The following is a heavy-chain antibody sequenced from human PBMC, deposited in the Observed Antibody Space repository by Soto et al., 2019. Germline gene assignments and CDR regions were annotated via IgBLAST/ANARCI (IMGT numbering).Heavy chain of an antibody. D-gene: IGHD4-17*01. CDR2: IWYDGSNK. V-gene: IGHV3-33*01. J-gene: IGHJ4*02. CDR3: ARDLRDYGDYAFDY. Sequence: GGSLRLSCAASGFTFSSYGMHWGRQAPGKGLEWVAVIWYDGSNKYYVDSVKGRFTISRDNSKNTLYLQMNSLRAEDTAVYYCARDLRDYGDYAFDYWGQGTLVTVSS. CDR1: GFTFSSYG.